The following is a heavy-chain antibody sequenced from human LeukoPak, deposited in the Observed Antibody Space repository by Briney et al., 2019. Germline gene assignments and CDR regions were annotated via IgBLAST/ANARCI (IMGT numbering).Heavy chain of an antibody. Sequence: GASVKVSCKASGYTFTSYGISWVRQAPGQGLEWMGWISAYNGNTNYAQKLQGRVTMTTDTSTSTAYMELRSLRSDDTAVYYCASGKYGGGSWLIFGYWGQGTLVTVSS. D-gene: IGHD1-26*01. CDR3: ASGKYGGGSWLIFGY. CDR1: GYTFTSYG. V-gene: IGHV1-18*01. J-gene: IGHJ4*02. CDR2: ISAYNGNT.